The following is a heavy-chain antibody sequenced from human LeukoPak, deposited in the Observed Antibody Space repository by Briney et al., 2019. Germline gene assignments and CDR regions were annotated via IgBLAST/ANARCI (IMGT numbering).Heavy chain of an antibody. CDR2: IYYRGST. CDR3: ASGWGYGSGQDYYGMDV. D-gene: IGHD3-10*01. Sequence: KPSETLSLTCAVSGGSISTYYWSWIRQPPGKGLEWIGYIYYRGSTNYNPSLKSRVTMSVDTSKNQFSLKLSSVTAADTAAYYCASGWGYGSGQDYYGMDVWGQGTTVTVSS. J-gene: IGHJ6*02. CDR1: GGSISTYY. V-gene: IGHV4-59*12.